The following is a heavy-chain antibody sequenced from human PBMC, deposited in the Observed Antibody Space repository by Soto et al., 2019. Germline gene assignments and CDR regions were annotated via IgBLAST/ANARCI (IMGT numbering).Heavy chain of an antibody. V-gene: IGHV4-59*12. CDR1: GGSISSYY. CDR2: IYYSGST. D-gene: IGHD3-3*01. J-gene: IGHJ5*02. CDR3: ARVFTYYDFWSGYPNWFDP. Sequence: PSETLSLTCTVSGGSISSYYLSWIRQPPGKGLEWIGYIYYSGSTNYNPSLKSRVTISVDTSKNQFSLKLSSVTAADTAVYYCARVFTYYDFWSGYPNWFDPWGQGTLVTVSS.